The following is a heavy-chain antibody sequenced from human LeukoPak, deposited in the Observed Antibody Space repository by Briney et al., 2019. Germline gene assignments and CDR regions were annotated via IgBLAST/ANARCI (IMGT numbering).Heavy chain of an antibody. Sequence: GGSLRLSCAASGFTFSSYWMSWVRQAPGKGLEWVANIKQDGSEKFYLDSVKGRFTISRDNAENSLYLQMNSLRAEDTAVYYCATEASSGLEDWGQGILVTVSS. CDR2: IKQDGSEK. D-gene: IGHD6-19*01. CDR3: ATEASSGLED. CDR1: GFTFSSYW. J-gene: IGHJ4*02. V-gene: IGHV3-7*01.